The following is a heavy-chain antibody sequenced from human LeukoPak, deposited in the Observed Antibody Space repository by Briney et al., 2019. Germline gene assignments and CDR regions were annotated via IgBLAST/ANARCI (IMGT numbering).Heavy chain of an antibody. CDR3: AGNVAAAGPDYFDY. D-gene: IGHD6-13*01. CDR2: IYTSGST. Sequence: PSETLSLTCTVSGGSISSGSYYWSWIRQPAGKELEWIGRIYTSGSTNYNPSLKSRVTISVDTSKNLFSLKLSSVTAADTAVYFCAGNVAAAGPDYFDYWGQGTLVTVSS. J-gene: IGHJ4*02. V-gene: IGHV4-61*02. CDR1: GGSISSGSYY.